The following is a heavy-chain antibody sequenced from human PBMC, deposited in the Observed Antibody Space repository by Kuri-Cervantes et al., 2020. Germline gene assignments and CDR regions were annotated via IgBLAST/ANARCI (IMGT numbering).Heavy chain of an antibody. CDR1: GGSISSYY. V-gene: IGHV4-4*07. J-gene: IGHJ5*02. CDR2: VYTSGST. Sequence: GSLRLSCTVSGGSISSYYWSWIRQPAGKGLEWIGRVYTSGSTNYNPSLKSRVTISVDKSKNQSSLKLTSVTAADTAVYYCARAYSYGLNWFDPWGQGILVTVSS. CDR3: ARAYSYGLNWFDP. D-gene: IGHD5-18*01.